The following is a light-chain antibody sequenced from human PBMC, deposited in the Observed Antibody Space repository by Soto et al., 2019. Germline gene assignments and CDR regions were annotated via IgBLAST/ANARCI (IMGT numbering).Light chain of an antibody. CDR3: QQYYSTPQT. Sequence: DIVMTQSPDSLAVSLGERATINCKSSQSVLYSSNNKNFLAWYQQKPGQPPKLLIYWASTRESGVPDRFSGSGSGTDFTLTISSLQAEDVAVYSCQQYYSTPQTFGPGTKVEIK. CDR2: WAS. CDR1: QSVLYSSNNKNF. V-gene: IGKV4-1*01. J-gene: IGKJ3*01.